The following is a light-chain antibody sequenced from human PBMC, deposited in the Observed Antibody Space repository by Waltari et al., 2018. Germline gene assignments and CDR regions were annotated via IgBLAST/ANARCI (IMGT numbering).Light chain of an antibody. J-gene: IGLJ3*02. Sequence: QSVLTQPPSASGTTGQRVTISCSGSSPNIGSNIVNWYQQVPGTTPKLLIYRNEPRPSGVPDRFSGSKSGTSASLAISGLRSEDEADYYCAAWDDSLNGRWEFGGGTKLTVL. V-gene: IGLV1-44*01. CDR1: SPNIGSNI. CDR3: AAWDDSLNGRWE. CDR2: RNE.